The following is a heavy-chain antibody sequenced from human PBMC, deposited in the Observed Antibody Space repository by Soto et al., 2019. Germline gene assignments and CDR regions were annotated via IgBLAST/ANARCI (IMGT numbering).Heavy chain of an antibody. CDR2: IIPIFGAA. J-gene: IGHJ5*02. CDR3: ARGLNYGNRWFDP. D-gene: IGHD3-16*01. Sequence: QVQLVQSGAEVKKPGSSVKVSCKASGGTFSSYAISWVRQAPGQGLEWMGGIIPIFGAANYAQKFQGRVTSTAEESTSTAYRELRSLRPEDTAVYYCARGLNYGNRWFDPWGQGTLVTVSS. CDR1: GGTFSSYA. V-gene: IGHV1-69*01.